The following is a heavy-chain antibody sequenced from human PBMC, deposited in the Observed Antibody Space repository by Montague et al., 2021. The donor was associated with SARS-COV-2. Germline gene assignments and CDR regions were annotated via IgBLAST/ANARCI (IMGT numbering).Heavy chain of an antibody. J-gene: IGHJ2*01. CDR2: IYYSGST. CDR3: AGGRGRLWHFDL. CDR1: GGSISSYY. D-gene: IGHD3-16*01. V-gene: IGHV4-59*01. Sequence: SETLSLTCTVSGGSISSYYWNWIRQSPGKGLEWIGYIYYSGSTKXNPSFKSRVTMLVDTSKRQMSLRLNSVTAADTAVYYCAGGRGRLWHFDLWGRGTLVTVSS.